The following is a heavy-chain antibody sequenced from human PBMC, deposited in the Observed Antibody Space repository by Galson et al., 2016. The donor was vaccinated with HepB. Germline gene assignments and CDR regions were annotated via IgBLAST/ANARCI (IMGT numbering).Heavy chain of an antibody. Sequence: PALVKPPQTLTLTCTFSGFSLNTYSVGVGWVRQPPGKAPEWLALIYWDDDKGYNPSLESRLSITKDTSKNQVVLTVANMDPVDTATYYCAHSRRIAMVRGATGYYVIDVWGQGTTVTVSS. CDR2: IYWDDDK. V-gene: IGHV2-5*02. CDR1: GFSLNTYSVG. J-gene: IGHJ6*02. CDR3: AHSRRIAMVRGATGYYVIDV. D-gene: IGHD3-10*01.